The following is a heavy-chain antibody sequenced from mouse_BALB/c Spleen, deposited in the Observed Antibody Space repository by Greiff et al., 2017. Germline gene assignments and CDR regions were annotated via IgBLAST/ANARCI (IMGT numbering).Heavy chain of an antibody. Sequence: VKLMESGAELMKPGASVKISCKATGYTFSSYWLEWVKQRPGHGLEWIGEILPGSGSTNYNEKFKGKATFTADTSSNTAYMQLSSLTSEDSAVYYCARVGYGYDWFAYWGQGTLVTVSA. CDR1: GYTFSSYW. CDR2: ILPGSGST. D-gene: IGHD2-2*01. J-gene: IGHJ3*01. CDR3: ARVGYGYDWFAY. V-gene: IGHV1-9*01.